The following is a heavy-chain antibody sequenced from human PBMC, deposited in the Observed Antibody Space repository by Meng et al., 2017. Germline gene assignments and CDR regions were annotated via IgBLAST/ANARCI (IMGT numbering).Heavy chain of an antibody. V-gene: IGHV2-5*02. CDR2: IYWDDDK. J-gene: IGHJ4*02. D-gene: IGHD5-24*01. Sequence: QISCKVPGPTLVKPPPTLPLPCTFSGFSLSTSGVGVGWIRQPPGKALEWLALIYWDDDKRYSPSLKSRLTITKDTSKNQVVLTMTNMDPVDTATYYCAHRPNVEMATYHFDYWGQGTLVTVSS. CDR1: GFSLSTSGVG. CDR3: AHRPNVEMATYHFDY.